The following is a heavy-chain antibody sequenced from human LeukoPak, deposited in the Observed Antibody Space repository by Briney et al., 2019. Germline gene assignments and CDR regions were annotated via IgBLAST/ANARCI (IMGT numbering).Heavy chain of an antibody. V-gene: IGHV3-30*02. D-gene: IGHD5-18*01. CDR3: ASSSHTAMGSFDY. Sequence: GESLRLSCAASGFTFNNYDMHWVRQPPAKGLEWVTFIHYDGDYKYYADSVKGRFTISRDNAKNPLYLQMNSLRAEDTGVYYCASSSHTAMGSFDYWGQGTLVTVSS. J-gene: IGHJ4*02. CDR1: GFTFNNYD. CDR2: IHYDGDYK.